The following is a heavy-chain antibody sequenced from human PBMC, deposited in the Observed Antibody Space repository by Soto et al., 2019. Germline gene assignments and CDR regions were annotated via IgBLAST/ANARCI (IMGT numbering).Heavy chain of an antibody. D-gene: IGHD3-3*01. J-gene: IGHJ6*02. Sequence: QVQLQESGPGLVKPSETLSLTCTVSGGSISSYYWSWIRQPPGKGLEWIGYIYYSGSTNYNPPLTSRLTLSVDPSTNHFSLKLRSVTAADTAVYYCARDTNPNPYYYYGMDVWGQGTTVTVSS. V-gene: IGHV4-59*01. CDR3: ARDTNPNPYYYYGMDV. CDR2: IYYSGST. CDR1: GGSISSYY.